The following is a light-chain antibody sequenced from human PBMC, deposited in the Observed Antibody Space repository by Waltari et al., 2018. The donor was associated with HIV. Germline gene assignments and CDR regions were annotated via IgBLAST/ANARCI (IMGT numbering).Light chain of an antibody. CDR2: EVN. CDR3: SSYAGRDIRVV. Sequence: QSALTQPPSASGSPGQSVPISCTESDSNIVSYNPVPWYQQHPGKAPKLMIYEVNNRPSGVPDRFSGAKSGSVASLTVSGLQADDEADYYCSSYAGRDIRVVFGGGTKLTVL. V-gene: IGLV2-8*01. CDR1: DSNIVSYNP. J-gene: IGLJ2*01.